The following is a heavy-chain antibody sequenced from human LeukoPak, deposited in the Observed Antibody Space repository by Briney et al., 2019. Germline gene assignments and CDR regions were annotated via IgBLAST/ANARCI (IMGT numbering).Heavy chain of an antibody. CDR1: GFTLSGSA. CDR2: IRSKANSYAT. D-gene: IGHD5-24*01. CDR3: TRQRMYMAYFDY. V-gene: IGHV3-73*01. J-gene: IGHJ4*02. Sequence: GGSLRLSCAASGFTLSGSAMHWVRQASGKGLEWVGRIRSKANSYATAYAASVKGRFTISRDDSKNTAYLQMNSLKTEDTAVYYCTRQRMYMAYFDYWGQGTLVTVSS.